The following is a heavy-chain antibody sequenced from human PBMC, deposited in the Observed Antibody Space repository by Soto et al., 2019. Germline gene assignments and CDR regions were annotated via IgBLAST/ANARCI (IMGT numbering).Heavy chain of an antibody. Sequence: EVQLLESGGGVVQPGGSLRLSCAASEFTFSSYAMSWVRQAPGKGLEWVSAISGSGGSTYYADSVKGRFTISRDKSKNTLYLQTNSLRAEDTALYYCAKGWALGGMDVWGQGTTVTVSS. CDR2: ISGSGGST. D-gene: IGHD1-26*01. CDR1: EFTFSSYA. J-gene: IGHJ6*02. CDR3: AKGWALGGMDV. V-gene: IGHV3-23*01.